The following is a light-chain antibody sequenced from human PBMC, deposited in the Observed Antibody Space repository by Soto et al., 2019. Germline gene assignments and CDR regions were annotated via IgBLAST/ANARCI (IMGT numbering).Light chain of an antibody. V-gene: IGKV3D-15*01. CDR3: QQYNNWPLT. J-gene: IGKJ4*01. CDR2: GAT. Sequence: EVVMTQSPATLSVSPGERATLSCRASQTVRDNLGWYQQKPGQPPRLLIYGATTRATGIPARFSGSGSGTEFLLNIISRQSQELEVYYFQQYNNWPLTFCGGTKLEIK. CDR1: QTVRDN.